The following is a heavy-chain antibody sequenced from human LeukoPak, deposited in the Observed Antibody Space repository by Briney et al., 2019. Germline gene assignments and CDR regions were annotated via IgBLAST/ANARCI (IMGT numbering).Heavy chain of an antibody. Sequence: ASVTVSCKASGYTFTGYYLHWVRQAPGQGLEWMGWINAKNGDTEYAQKLQGRVTMTRDTSISTAYMELTSLRYDDTAVYFCARVTSGSYHYWGQGTLVNVSS. CDR2: INAKNGDT. V-gene: IGHV1-2*02. J-gene: IGHJ4*02. CDR3: ARVTSGSYHY. CDR1: GYTFTGYY. D-gene: IGHD1-26*01.